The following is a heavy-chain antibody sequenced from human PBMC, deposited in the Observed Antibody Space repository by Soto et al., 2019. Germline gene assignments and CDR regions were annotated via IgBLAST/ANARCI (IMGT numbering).Heavy chain of an antibody. Sequence: GESLKISFKGSGYTFTNYWIGWVRQMPGKGLEWMGVIYPGDSDTRYSPSFHGQVTISADKSITTAYLQWSSLKASDNAMYYCAKQVKPSMFDAFDIWGQGTMVTVSS. V-gene: IGHV5-51*01. D-gene: IGHD3-10*02. CDR2: IYPGDSDT. J-gene: IGHJ3*02. CDR3: AKQVKPSMFDAFDI. CDR1: GYTFTNYW.